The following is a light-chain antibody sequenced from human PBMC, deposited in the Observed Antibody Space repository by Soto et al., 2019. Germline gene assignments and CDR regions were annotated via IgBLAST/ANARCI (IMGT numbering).Light chain of an antibody. Sequence: QSALTQPRSVSGSPGQSVTISCTGTSSDVGGYTYVSWYQQNAGKPPKLMIYDVTKRPSGVPDRFSGSKSGNTASLTISGIQAEDESDYYCCSYAGKYTFLFGAGTKLTVL. J-gene: IGLJ2*01. CDR2: DVT. CDR3: CSYAGKYTFL. CDR1: SSDVGGYTY. V-gene: IGLV2-11*01.